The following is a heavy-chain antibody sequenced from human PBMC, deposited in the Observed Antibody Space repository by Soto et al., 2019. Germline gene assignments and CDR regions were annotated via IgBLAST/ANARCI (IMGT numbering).Heavy chain of an antibody. D-gene: IGHD5-18*01. Sequence: QAHLVESGGGVMKPGRSRRLSCAASGFTFASYGMHWVREAPGTRLERVTVLSYDGGLQHYADSVKGRFTISRDNSKNMVLLQMNSLRAEDTAVYYCVSDRGYGHASVPYSWGQGTLVSVSS. J-gene: IGHJ4*02. CDR2: LSYDGGLQ. CDR1: GFTFASYG. V-gene: IGHV3-30*03. CDR3: VSDRGYGHASVPYS.